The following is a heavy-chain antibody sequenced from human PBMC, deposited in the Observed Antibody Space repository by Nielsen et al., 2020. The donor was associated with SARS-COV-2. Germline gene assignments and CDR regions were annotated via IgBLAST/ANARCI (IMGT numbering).Heavy chain of an antibody. D-gene: IGHD3-10*01. CDR3: ARETLDHTSSFVDH. CDR1: GFTFSSHA. Sequence: GESLKISCATSGFTFSSHALHWVRQAPGKGLQWMAIISYDGTEHYADSVKGRFTISRDNSKNTAYLQMNSLKLEDTGVYFCARETLDHTSSFVDHWGQGTLVTVSS. J-gene: IGHJ5*02. CDR2: ISYDGTE. V-gene: IGHV3-30*04.